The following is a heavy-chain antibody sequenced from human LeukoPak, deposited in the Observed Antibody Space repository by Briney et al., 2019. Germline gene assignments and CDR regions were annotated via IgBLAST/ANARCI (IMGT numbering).Heavy chain of an antibody. Sequence: GASVKVPCKASGYTFTGYYMHWVRQAPGQGLEWMGRINPNSGGTNYAQKFQGRVTMTRDTSISTAYMELSRLRSDDTAAYYCASYLSTTGTNYWGQGTLVTVSS. CDR1: GYTFTGYY. CDR3: ASYLSTTGTNY. D-gene: IGHD1-1*01. J-gene: IGHJ4*02. CDR2: INPNSGGT. V-gene: IGHV1-2*06.